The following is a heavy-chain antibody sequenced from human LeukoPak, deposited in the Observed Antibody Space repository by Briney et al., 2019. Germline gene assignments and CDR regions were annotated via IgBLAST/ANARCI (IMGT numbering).Heavy chain of an antibody. Sequence: SQTLSLTCAISGDSVSSNSVAWNWVRQSPSRGLEWLGRASYKSEWYFNYAVSVKSRITINADTSKNQFSLRLNSVTLEDTAVYYCARWDHGSGRFQNWGQGTLVTVSS. D-gene: IGHD2-15*01. V-gene: IGHV6-1*01. J-gene: IGHJ1*01. CDR2: ASYKSEWYF. CDR3: ARWDHGSGRFQN. CDR1: GDSVSSNSVA.